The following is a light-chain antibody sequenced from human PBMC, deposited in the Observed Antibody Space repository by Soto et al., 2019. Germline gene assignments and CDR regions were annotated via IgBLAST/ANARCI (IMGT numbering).Light chain of an antibody. Sequence: DIQMTQPPSSLSASVGHRVTITCRASQSISSYLNWYKQKPGKASKLLIYAASSLQSGVPSRFSGSGSGTDFTLTISTVQPEHFATCYCQQSYSTPFTFGPGTKVDIK. CDR2: AAS. CDR3: QQSYSTPFT. V-gene: IGKV1-39*01. J-gene: IGKJ3*01. CDR1: QSISSY.